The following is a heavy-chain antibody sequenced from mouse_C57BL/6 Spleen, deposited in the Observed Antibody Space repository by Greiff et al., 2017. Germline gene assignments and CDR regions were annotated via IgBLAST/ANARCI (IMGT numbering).Heavy chain of an antibody. CDR3: AYYGSGVAY. CDR2: IDPSDSET. CDR1: GYTFTSYW. V-gene: IGHV1-52*01. J-gene: IGHJ3*01. Sequence: VQLQQSGAELVRPGSSVKLSCKASGYTFTSYWMHWVKQRPIQGLEWIGNIDPSDSETHYNQKFKDKATLTVDKSSSTAYMQLSSLTSEDSAVYYCAYYGSGVAYWGQGTLVTVSA. D-gene: IGHD2-2*01.